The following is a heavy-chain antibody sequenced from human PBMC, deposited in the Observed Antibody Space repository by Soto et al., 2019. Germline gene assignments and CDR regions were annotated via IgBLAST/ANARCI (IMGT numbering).Heavy chain of an antibody. CDR1: GFRLSSSA. CDR2: IIYDGSKK. J-gene: IGHJ6*02. D-gene: IGHD2-2*01. CDR3: PKDLHDLASGCSYARDV. Sequence: GRSLRLSGAASGFRLSSSAMPWVRQATGKGPEWVPVIIYDGSKKEYADSVAGRFTVYRYNSKDTVNLQQNNLKPANKDVYYYPKDLHDLASGCSYARDVGAQ. V-gene: IGHV3-30*18.